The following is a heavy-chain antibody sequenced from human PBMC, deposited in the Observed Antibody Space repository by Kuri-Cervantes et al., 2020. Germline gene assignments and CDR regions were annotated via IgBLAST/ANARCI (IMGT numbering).Heavy chain of an antibody. CDR3: ASTTMVEINYFDY. D-gene: IGHD4/OR15-4a*01. CDR1: GFTFSSYS. J-gene: IGHJ4*02. Sequence: GESLKISCAASGFTFSSYSMNWVRQAPGKGLEWASSISSSSSYIYYADSVKGRFTISRDNAKNSLYLQMNSLRAEDTAVYYCASTTMVEINYFDYWGQGTLVTVSS. V-gene: IGHV3-21*01. CDR2: ISSSSSYI.